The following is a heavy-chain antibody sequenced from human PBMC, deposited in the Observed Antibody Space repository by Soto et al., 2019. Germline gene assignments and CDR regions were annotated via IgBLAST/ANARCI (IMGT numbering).Heavy chain of an antibody. V-gene: IGHV4-59*01. CDR3: ARDHPGSSHFDY. CDR2: IYYSGST. D-gene: IGHD3-10*01. J-gene: IGHJ4*01. Sequence: QVQLQESGPGLVKPSETLSLTCTVSGGSISSNFWSWIRQPPGKGLEWIGYIYYSGSTSYNPSLKSRVTISVDTSKNQFSLKLSSVTAADTAVYYCARDHPGSSHFDYWGHGTLVTVSS. CDR1: GGSISSNF.